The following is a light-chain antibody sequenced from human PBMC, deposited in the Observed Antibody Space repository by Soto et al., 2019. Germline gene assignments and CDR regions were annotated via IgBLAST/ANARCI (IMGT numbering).Light chain of an antibody. CDR2: DVS. J-gene: IGLJ2*01. CDR1: SSDVGGYNY. CDR3: CSYAGSYTLL. V-gene: IGLV2-11*01. Sequence: QSALTQPRSVSGSPGQSVTISCTGTSSDVGGYNYVSWYQQHPGKAPKLMIYDVSKWPSGVPDRFSGSKSGNMASLTISGLQAEDEADYYCCSYAGSYTLLFGGGTQLTVL.